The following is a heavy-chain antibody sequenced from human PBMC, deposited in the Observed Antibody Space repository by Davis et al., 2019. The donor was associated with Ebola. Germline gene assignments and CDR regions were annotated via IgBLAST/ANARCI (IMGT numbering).Heavy chain of an antibody. CDR1: GYTFTSYA. V-gene: IGHV1-3*01. Sequence: AASVKVSCKASGYTFTSYAMHWVRQAPGQRLEWMGWINAGNGNTKYSQKFQGRVTITRDTSASTAYMELSSLRSEDTAVYYCARDSSSPFYYYYYGMDVWGQGATVTVSS. D-gene: IGHD6-6*01. J-gene: IGHJ6*02. CDR3: ARDSSSPFYYYYYGMDV. CDR2: INAGNGNT.